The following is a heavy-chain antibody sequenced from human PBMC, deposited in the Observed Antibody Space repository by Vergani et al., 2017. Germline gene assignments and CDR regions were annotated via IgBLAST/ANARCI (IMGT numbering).Heavy chain of an antibody. CDR3: ASRDITIFGVVIIRGYYYYGMDV. D-gene: IGHD3-3*01. V-gene: IGHV1-69*11. CDR2: IIPSLATT. Sequence: QVQLVQSGAEVKKPGSSVKVSCKASGGTFSSYALNWVRQAPGQGLEWMGSIIPSLATTIYAQKFQGRVTITADESTSTAYMELSSLKSEDTAVYYCASRDITIFGVVIIRGYYYYGMDVWGQXP. J-gene: IGHJ6*02. CDR1: GGTFSSYA.